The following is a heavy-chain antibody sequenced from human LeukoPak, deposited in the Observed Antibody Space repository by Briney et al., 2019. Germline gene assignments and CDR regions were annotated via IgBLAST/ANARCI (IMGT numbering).Heavy chain of an antibody. CDR2: ISASGGST. D-gene: IGHD4/OR15-4a*01. CDR3: AKDQRCESPHYLDS. CDR1: GFTFSSSA. V-gene: IGHV3-23*01. Sequence: GGSLRLSCAASGFTFSSSAMSWVRQVPGKGLEWVSGISASGGSTSYADSVRGRFTISRDTSKNTLYVQMNSLRDEDTAVYYCAKDQRCESPHYLDSWGQGTLVTVSS. J-gene: IGHJ4*02.